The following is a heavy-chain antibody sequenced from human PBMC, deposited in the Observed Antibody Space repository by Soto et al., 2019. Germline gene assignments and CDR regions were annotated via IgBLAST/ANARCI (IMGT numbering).Heavy chain of an antibody. Sequence: SETLSLTCTVSGGSIGSYYWSWIRQPPGKGLEWIGYIYYSGSTNYDPSLKSRVTISVDTPKNQFSLKLSSVTAADTAVYYCARSSTYYDYVWGSYRPKYYFDYWGQGTLVTVSS. CDR1: GGSIGSYY. J-gene: IGHJ4*02. V-gene: IGHV4-59*08. CDR2: IYYSGST. D-gene: IGHD3-16*02. CDR3: ARSSTYYDYVWGSYRPKYYFDY.